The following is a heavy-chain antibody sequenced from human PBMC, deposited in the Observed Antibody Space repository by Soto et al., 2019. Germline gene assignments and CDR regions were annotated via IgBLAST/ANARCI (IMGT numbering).Heavy chain of an antibody. J-gene: IGHJ4*02. CDR3: ARDGGRHSGGIDY. V-gene: IGHV1-69*01. CDR2: IIPIFGTA. CDR1: GGTFSSYS. D-gene: IGHD1-26*01. Sequence: QVQLVQSGAEVKKPGSSVKVSCKASGGTFSSYSINWVRQAPGQGLEWMGEIIPIFGTANYAQKFQGRVTSTADESTSTAYMELSSLRSEDTAVYYCARDGGRHSGGIDYWDQGTLVTVSS.